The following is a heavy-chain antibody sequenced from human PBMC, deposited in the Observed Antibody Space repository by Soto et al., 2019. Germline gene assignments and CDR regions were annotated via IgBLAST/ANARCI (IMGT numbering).Heavy chain of an antibody. CDR1: GFTFSSYS. D-gene: IGHD3-22*01. V-gene: IGHV3-48*01. J-gene: IGHJ5*02. CDR2: ISSSSSTI. CDR3: AREGDSSGWYNWFDP. Sequence: EVQLVESGGGLVQPGGSLRLSCAASGFTFSSYSMNWVRQAPGKGLEWVSYISSSSSTIYYAYSVKGRFTIARDNAXXSLYLKMNSLRAEDTAVYYCAREGDSSGWYNWFDPWGQGTLVTVSS.